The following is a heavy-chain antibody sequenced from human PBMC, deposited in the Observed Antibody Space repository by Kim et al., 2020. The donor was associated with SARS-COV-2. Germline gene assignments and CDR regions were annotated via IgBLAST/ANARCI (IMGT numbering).Heavy chain of an antibody. J-gene: IGHJ6*02. D-gene: IGHD6-13*01. V-gene: IGHV3-49*03. CDR3: TREHGSSSWYERNYYYGMDD. CDR1: GFTFGDYA. Sequence: GGSLRLSCTASGFTFGDYAMSWFRQAPGKGLEWVGFIRSKAYGGTTEYAASVKGRFTISRDDSKSIAYLQMNSLKTEDTAVYYCTREHGSSSWYERNYYYGMDDWGQGTTVTVSS. CDR2: IRSKAYGGTT.